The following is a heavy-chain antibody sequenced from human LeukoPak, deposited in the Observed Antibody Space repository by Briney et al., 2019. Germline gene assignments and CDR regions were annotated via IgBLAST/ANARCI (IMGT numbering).Heavy chain of an antibody. CDR1: GGSISSSSYY. CDR2: IYYSGST. D-gene: IGHD2-21*02. CDR3: ARYIVVVTSPLGYFDY. Sequence: SETPSLTCTVSGGSISSSSYYWGWIRQPPGKGLEWIGSIYYSGSTYYNPSLKSRVTISVDTSKNQFSLKLSSVTAADTAVYYCARYIVVVTSPLGYFDYWGQGTLVTVSS. V-gene: IGHV4-39*01. J-gene: IGHJ4*02.